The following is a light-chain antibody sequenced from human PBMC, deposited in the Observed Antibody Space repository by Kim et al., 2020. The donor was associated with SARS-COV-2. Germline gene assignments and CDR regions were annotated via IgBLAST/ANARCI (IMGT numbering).Light chain of an antibody. CDR1: SGHSSYI. J-gene: IGLJ2*01. CDR3: ETWDSPLKV. Sequence: QPVLTQSSSASASLGSSVKLTCTLSSGHSSYIIAWHQQQPGKAPRYLMKLEGSGSYNKGSGVPDRFSGSSSGADRYLTISNLQSEDEADYYCETWDSPLKVFGGGTQLTVL. V-gene: IGLV4-60*03. CDR2: LEGSGSY.